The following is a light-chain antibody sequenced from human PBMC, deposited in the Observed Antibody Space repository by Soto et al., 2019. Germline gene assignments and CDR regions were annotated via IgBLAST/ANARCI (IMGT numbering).Light chain of an antibody. CDR2: LNCDGSH. V-gene: IGLV4-69*01. CDR3: QTWGTGIVV. J-gene: IGLJ2*01. Sequence: QAVVTQSPSASASLGASVKLTCTLSSGHSSYAIAWHQQQPEKGPRYLMKLNCDGSHSKGDGIPDRFSGSSSGAERYLTISSLQSEDEAGYYCQTWGTGIVVFGGGTKLTVL. CDR1: SGHSSYA.